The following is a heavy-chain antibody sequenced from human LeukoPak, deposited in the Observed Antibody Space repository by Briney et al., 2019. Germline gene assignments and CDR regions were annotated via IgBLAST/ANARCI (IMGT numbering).Heavy chain of an antibody. CDR3: ARSGGYCSGGSCPSGSFDP. CDR2: ISAYNGKT. J-gene: IGHJ5*02. CDR1: GYTFTNYG. D-gene: IGHD2-15*01. V-gene: IGHV1-18*01. Sequence: GASVKVSCKASGYTFTNYGISWVRQAPGQGPEWMGWISAYNGKTNYAQKVQGRVTMTTDTSTSTAYMELRSLRSDDAAVYYCARSGGYCSGGSCPSGSFDPWGQGTLVTVPS.